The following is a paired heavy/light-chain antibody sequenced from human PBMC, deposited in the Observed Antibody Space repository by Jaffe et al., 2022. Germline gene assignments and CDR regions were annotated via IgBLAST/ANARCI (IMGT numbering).Light chain of an antibody. J-gene: IGKJ3*01. CDR1: QSVSSY. CDR2: DKS. CDR3: QQRSDWPYT. Sequence: EIVLTQSPATLSLSPGEGATLSCRASQSVSSYLAWYQQKPGQTPRLLIYDKSNRATGIPARFSGSGSGTDFTLTISSLEPEDFAVYYCQQRSDWPYTFGPGTKVDI. V-gene: IGKV3-11*01.
Heavy chain of an antibody. Sequence: EVQLVESGGGLVQPGRSLRLSCVASGFTFDDYAMHWVRQAPGKGLEWVSTITWNGGIIKYADSVKGRFTISRDSAKNSLYLQMNSLRVEDTALYFCAKDRLAARGAFESWGQGTLVTVSS. J-gene: IGHJ4*02. CDR1: GFTFDDYA. D-gene: IGHD6-6*01. CDR2: ITWNGGII. V-gene: IGHV3-9*01. CDR3: AKDRLAARGAFES.